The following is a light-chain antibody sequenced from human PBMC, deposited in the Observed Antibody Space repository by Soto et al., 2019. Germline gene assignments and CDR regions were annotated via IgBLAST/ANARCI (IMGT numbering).Light chain of an antibody. CDR1: QSMDNK. CDR3: QQYKDWRT. J-gene: IGKJ1*01. CDR2: GAS. Sequence: IVMTQSPATLSVSPGERASLSCRASQSMDNKLAWYQQRSGQAPRLLIYGASIRATGIPARFSGSGSGTEFTLTISGLQSEDFGVYYCQQYKDWRTFGQGTKV. V-gene: IGKV3-15*01.